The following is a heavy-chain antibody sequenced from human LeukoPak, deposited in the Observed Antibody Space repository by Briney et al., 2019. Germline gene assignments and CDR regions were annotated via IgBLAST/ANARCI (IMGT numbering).Heavy chain of an antibody. J-gene: IGHJ6*03. CDR2: IYYSGRT. Sequence: PSETLSLTCAVYGGPFSGYYWRWLRQPPGKGLEWIGDIYYSGRTNYSPSLKSRVTISVDRSKNQFSLKLTSVTAADTAVYYCARHLVVVPAVINYMDVWGKGTTVTVS. D-gene: IGHD2-2*02. V-gene: IGHV4-59*01. CDR1: GGPFSGYY. CDR3: ARHLVVVPAVINYMDV.